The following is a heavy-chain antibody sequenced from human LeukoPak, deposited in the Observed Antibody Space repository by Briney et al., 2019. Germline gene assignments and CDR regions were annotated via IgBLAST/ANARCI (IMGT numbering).Heavy chain of an antibody. D-gene: IGHD3-3*01. CDR1: GITLSNYG. Sequence: GGSLRLSCAVSGITLSNYGMSWVRQAPGKGLEWVSGISGSGGNTYYADSVKGRFTISRDNSKNTLYVQMNSLRAEDTAVYYCARDSMEWLLGWFDPWGQGTLVTVSS. V-gene: IGHV3-23*01. CDR2: ISGSGGNT. J-gene: IGHJ5*02. CDR3: ARDSMEWLLGWFDP.